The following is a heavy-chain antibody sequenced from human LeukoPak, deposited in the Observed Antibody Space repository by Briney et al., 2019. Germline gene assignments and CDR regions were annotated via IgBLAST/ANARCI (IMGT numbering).Heavy chain of an antibody. Sequence: PSETLSLTCTVSGGSISSYYWSWIRQPPGKGLEWIGYIYTSGSTNYNPSLTSRVTISVDTSKNQFSLKLSSVTAADTAVYYCARPNGLDWYFDLWGRGTLVTVSS. V-gene: IGHV4-4*09. D-gene: IGHD1-1*01. CDR2: IYTSGST. CDR3: ARPNGLDWYFDL. CDR1: GGSISSYY. J-gene: IGHJ2*01.